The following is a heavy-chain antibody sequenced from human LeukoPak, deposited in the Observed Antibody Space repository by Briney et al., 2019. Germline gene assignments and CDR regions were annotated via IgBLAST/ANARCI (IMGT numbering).Heavy chain of an antibody. Sequence: PSETLSLTCTVSGGSISNSSYYWGWIRQPPGKGLEWIGSMYYSGSTYYNPSLKSRATISVDTSKNQFSLKLSSVTAADTAVFYCARENSGSYREFDYWGQGTLVTVSS. V-gene: IGHV4-39*07. D-gene: IGHD1-26*01. CDR3: ARENSGSYREFDY. J-gene: IGHJ4*02. CDR1: GGSISNSSYY. CDR2: MYYSGST.